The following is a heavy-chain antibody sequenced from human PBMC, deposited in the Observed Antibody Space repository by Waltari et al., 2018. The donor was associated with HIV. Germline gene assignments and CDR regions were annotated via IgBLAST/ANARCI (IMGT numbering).Heavy chain of an antibody. J-gene: IGHJ5*02. V-gene: IGHV4-59*12. CDR2: ISHNGNT. CDR1: GGSLAGYF. CDR3: GRAPGRRAVGLSP. D-gene: IGHD6-19*01. Sequence: QVQLQESGPGLVTPSEIPSLTCNISGGSLAGYFWTWIRQPPGQRLEWIGYISHNGNTNYNPSLNGRVAFSLDTSTNMLSLIIHSVTAADTAVYYCGRAPGRRAVGLSPWGRGTVVTVSS.